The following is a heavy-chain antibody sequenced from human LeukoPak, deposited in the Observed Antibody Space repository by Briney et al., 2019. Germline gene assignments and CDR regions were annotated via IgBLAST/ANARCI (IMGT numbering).Heavy chain of an antibody. V-gene: IGHV3-33*01. CDR2: IWYDGNKK. D-gene: IGHD3-10*01. Sequence: GGSLRLSCAASGFTFSSYGMHWVRQAPGKGLKWVAVIWYDGNKKYYADSVRGRFTISRDNSKNTLYLQMNSLRAEDTAVYYCARVDMVRGIVFPDYWGQGTLVIVSS. CDR3: ARVDMVRGIVFPDY. J-gene: IGHJ4*02. CDR1: GFTFSSYG.